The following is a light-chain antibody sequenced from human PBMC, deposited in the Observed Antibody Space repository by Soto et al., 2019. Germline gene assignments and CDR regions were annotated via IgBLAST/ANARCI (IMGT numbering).Light chain of an antibody. CDR1: RSVSSSY. Sequence: EIVLKQSPGTLSLSPGERATLSCSANRSVSSSYLAWYQEKPGQAPRLLIYCASRRATGIPDRFSGSGAGTDFTLTISRLEPEDFAVYYCQQYVSSPLITFDQGTRLEIK. V-gene: IGKV3-20*01. J-gene: IGKJ5*01. CDR3: QQYVSSPLIT. CDR2: CAS.